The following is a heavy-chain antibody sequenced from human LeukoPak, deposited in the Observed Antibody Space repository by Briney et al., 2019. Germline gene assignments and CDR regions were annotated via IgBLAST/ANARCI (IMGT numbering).Heavy chain of an antibody. V-gene: IGHV4-59*12. D-gene: IGHD3-3*01. CDR3: ARVFGYYQEAMDV. Sequence: PSETLSLTCTVSGGSISSYYWSWIRQPPGKGLEWLGSTYRIPPLKSRVTISVDTSRNQFSLRLRSVTAADTALYFCARVFGYYQEAMDVWGQGTTVTVSS. CDR1: GGSISSYY. CDR2: T. J-gene: IGHJ6*02.